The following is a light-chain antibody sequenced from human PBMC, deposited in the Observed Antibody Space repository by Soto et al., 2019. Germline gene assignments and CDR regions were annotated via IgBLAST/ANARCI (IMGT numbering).Light chain of an antibody. CDR3: MQALQTWT. CDR2: LGS. V-gene: IGKV2-28*01. J-gene: IGKJ1*01. CDR1: QSLLHSNGYNY. Sequence: DIVMTQSPLSLPVTPGEPASISCRSSQSLLHSNGYNYLDWYLQKPGQSPQLLIYLGSNRASGVPDRFSSSGSGTDFTLKISRVEAEDVGVYYCMQALQTWTFGQGTKVEMK.